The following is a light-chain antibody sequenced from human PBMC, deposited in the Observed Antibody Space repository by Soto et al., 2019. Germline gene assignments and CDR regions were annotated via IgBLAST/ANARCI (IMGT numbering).Light chain of an antibody. Sequence: EIVLTQSPGTLSLSPGERATLSCRASQSVSSSYLAWYQQKPGQAPRLLIYGASSRATGIPDRFSGSGSGTDFTLNISRLEPEDFAVYYWQQCDGSPMLTFGGGTKLEIK. J-gene: IGKJ4*01. CDR1: QSVSSSY. CDR3: QQCDGSPMLT. CDR2: GAS. V-gene: IGKV3-20*01.